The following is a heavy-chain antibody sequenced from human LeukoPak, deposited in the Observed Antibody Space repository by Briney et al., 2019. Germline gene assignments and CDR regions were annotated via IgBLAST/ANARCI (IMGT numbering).Heavy chain of an antibody. Sequence: ASVKVSFKASGYTFTIYGISWVRQAPGQGLEWMGWISAYNGNTNYAQKLQGRVTMTTDTSTSTAYMELRSLRSDDTAVYYCARAGIQLWLYNWFDPWGQGTLVTVSS. J-gene: IGHJ5*02. CDR2: ISAYNGNT. V-gene: IGHV1-18*04. CDR1: GYTFTIYG. D-gene: IGHD5-18*01. CDR3: ARAGIQLWLYNWFDP.